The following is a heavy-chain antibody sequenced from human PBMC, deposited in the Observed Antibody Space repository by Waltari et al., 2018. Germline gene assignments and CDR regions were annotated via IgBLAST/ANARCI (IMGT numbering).Heavy chain of an antibody. J-gene: IGHJ4*02. CDR1: GFTFSSYW. V-gene: IGHV3-7*01. CDR2: IKQDGSEK. D-gene: IGHD6-13*01. CDR3: ARVPLVGAAGTGWLSY. Sequence: EVQLVESGGGLVQPGGSLRLSCAASGFTFSSYWMSWVRQAPGKGLEWVANIKQDGSEKSDVDAVKGRFTISRDNAKNSLYLQMNSLRAEDTAVYYCARVPLVGAAGTGWLSYWGQGTLVTVSS.